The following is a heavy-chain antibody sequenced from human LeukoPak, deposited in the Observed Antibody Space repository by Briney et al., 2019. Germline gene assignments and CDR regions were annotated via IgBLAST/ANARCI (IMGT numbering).Heavy chain of an antibody. CDR1: GYTFTGYY. CDR2: INPNSGGT. J-gene: IGHJ6*03. D-gene: IGHD3-22*01. V-gene: IGHV1-2*02. Sequence: ASVKVSCKASGYTFTGYYTHWVRQAPGQGLEWMGWINPNSGGTNYAQKFQGRVTMTRDTSISTAYMELSRLRSDDTAVYYCAMMYYYDSSGYYYGNYYYYYMDVWGKGTTVTVS. CDR3: AMMYYYDSSGYYYGNYYYYYMDV.